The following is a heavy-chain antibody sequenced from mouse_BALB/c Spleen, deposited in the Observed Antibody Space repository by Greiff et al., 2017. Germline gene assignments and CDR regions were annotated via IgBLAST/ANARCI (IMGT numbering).Heavy chain of an antibody. J-gene: IGHJ4*01. Sequence: QVESGGGLVQPGGSRKLSCAASGFTFSSFGMHWVRQAPEKGLEWVAYISSGSSTIYYADTVKGRFTISRDNPKNTLFLQMTSLRSEDTAMYYCARRGGNYGYAMDYWGQGTSVTVSS. CDR2: ISSGSSTI. V-gene: IGHV5-17*02. CDR1: GFTFSSFG. D-gene: IGHD2-1*01. CDR3: ARRGGNYGYAMDY.